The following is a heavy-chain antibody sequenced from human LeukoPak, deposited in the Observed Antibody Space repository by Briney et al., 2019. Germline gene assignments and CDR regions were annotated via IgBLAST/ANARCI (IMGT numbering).Heavy chain of an antibody. CDR3: AREDSGYSYGLFDY. V-gene: IGHV1-2*02. CDR2: INPNSGGT. D-gene: IGHD5-18*01. Sequence: ASVKVSCKASGYTFTGYYMHWVRQAPGQGLEWMGWINPNSGGTNYAQKFQGRVTMTRDTSISTAYMELSRLRSDDTAVYYCAREDSGYSYGLFDYRGQGTLVTVSS. J-gene: IGHJ4*02. CDR1: GYTFTGYY.